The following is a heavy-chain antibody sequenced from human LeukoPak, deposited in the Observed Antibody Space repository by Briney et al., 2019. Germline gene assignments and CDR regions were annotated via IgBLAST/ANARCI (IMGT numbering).Heavy chain of an antibody. CDR3: ARGGGSYPYYFDY. J-gene: IGHJ4*02. CDR2: INSGSDHI. CDR1: AFIFSSFG. D-gene: IGHD5-12*01. Sequence: RGSLRLSCVGSAFIFSSFGMNWVRQAPGKGLEWVSSINSGSDHIYYSDSVKGRITISRDNAKKSLYLQMNSLRAEDTAVYYCARGGGSYPYYFDYWGQGTPVTVSS. V-gene: IGHV3-21*01.